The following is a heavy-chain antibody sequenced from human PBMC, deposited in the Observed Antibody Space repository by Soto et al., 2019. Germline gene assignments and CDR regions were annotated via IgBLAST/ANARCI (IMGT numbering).Heavy chain of an antibody. CDR1: GFSLSTSGVG. CDR2: IYWDDDK. V-gene: IGHV2-5*02. CDR3: AHVKLIYCSGGSCYPFYFDY. D-gene: IGHD2-15*01. Sequence: SGPTLVNPTPTLTLTCTFSGFSLSTSGVGVGWIRQPPGKALEWLALIYWDDDKRYSPSLKSELTITKDTSKNQVVLTMTNIESVDTATYYCAHVKLIYCSGGSCYPFYFDYSGQGTLVTVSS. J-gene: IGHJ4*02.